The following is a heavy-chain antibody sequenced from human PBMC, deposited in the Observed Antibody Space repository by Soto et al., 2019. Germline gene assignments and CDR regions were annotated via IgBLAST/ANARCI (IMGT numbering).Heavy chain of an antibody. CDR1: GCTFSSYA. V-gene: IGHV1-69*06. J-gene: IGHJ6*01. CDR3: GAPYSSRWYYYVMEG. D-gene: IGHD6-13*01. CDR2: IIPIFGTA. Sequence: GASVKVSCKASGCTFSSYAISWVRQAPGQGLEWMGGIIPIFGTANYAQKFQGRVTITADKSTSTAYMELSSLRSEDTAVYYCGAPYSSRWYYYVMEGWGQATTVRVSS.